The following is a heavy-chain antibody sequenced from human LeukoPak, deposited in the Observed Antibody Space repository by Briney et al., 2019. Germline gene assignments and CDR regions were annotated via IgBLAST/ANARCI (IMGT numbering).Heavy chain of an antibody. V-gene: IGHV3-23*01. CDR1: GFTFSSYA. J-gene: IGHJ4*02. CDR3: AKTPYVDIRMVTFDY. Sequence: GGSLRLSCAASGFTFSSYAMNWVRQAPGKGLEWVSFSSGSGGSTYHVDSVKGRFTISRDNSKNTLYLQMNSLRAEDTAVYYCAKTPYVDIRMVTFDYWGQGALVTVSS. CDR2: SSGSGGST. D-gene: IGHD5-18*01.